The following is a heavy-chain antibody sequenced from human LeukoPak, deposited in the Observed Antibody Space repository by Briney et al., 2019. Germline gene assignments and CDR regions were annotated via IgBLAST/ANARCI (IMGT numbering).Heavy chain of an antibody. CDR1: VGSFSDHF. Sequence: PSETLSLTCAVYVGSFSDHFWTWIRQPPGEGLEWIGDINHSGSTNYNPSLKSRVTISVDTSKNQFSLNLRSVIAADRAVYYCARRPHSSSSGYYYSMDVWGEGTTVTVSS. CDR3: ARRPHSSSSGYYYSMDV. J-gene: IGHJ6*03. V-gene: IGHV4-34*01. CDR2: INHSGST. D-gene: IGHD6-6*01.